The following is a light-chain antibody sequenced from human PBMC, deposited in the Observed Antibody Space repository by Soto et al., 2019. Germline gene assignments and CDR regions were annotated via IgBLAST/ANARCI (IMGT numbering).Light chain of an antibody. CDR2: DAS. J-gene: IGKJ1*01. CDR1: QRVDRY. CDR3: QQYKDYTWT. V-gene: IGKV1-5*01. Sequence: DIQMAESPSTLYASVGGRVSIACRASQRVDRYLAWYQQKPGKAPQLLIYDASRLESGVPSRFSGSGSGTEFTLTISSLQPDDFTTFYCQQYKDYTWTFGQGTKVDI.